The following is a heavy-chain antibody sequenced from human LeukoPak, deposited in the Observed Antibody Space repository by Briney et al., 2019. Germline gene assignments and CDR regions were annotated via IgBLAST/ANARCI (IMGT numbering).Heavy chain of an antibody. Sequence: GGSLRLSCAASGFTFSNHGMHWVRQAPGKGLEWVAFIQYDGSNEYYADSVKGRFTISRDNSKNMLYLQMNSLRAEDTAVYYCAKDPPDIVVVPAADDAFDIWGQGTMVTVSS. V-gene: IGHV3-30*02. CDR3: AKDPPDIVVVPAADDAFDI. CDR1: GFTFSNHG. D-gene: IGHD2-2*01. CDR2: IQYDGSNE. J-gene: IGHJ3*02.